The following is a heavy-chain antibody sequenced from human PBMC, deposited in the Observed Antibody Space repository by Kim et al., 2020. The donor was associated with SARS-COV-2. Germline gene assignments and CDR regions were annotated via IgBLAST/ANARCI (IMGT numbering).Heavy chain of an antibody. J-gene: IGHJ4*02. Sequence: GGSLRLSCAASGLSVNSNFMGWVRQAPGKGLEWVSTIFRTGNTFYADSVKGRFTISRDSSINTRFLEMNSLRDEDSAVYYCARDTAEHFGNHSFDFWGQG. V-gene: IGHV3-53*01. CDR3: ARDTAEHFGNHSFDF. D-gene: IGHD5-18*01. CDR1: GLSVNSNF. CDR2: IFRTGNT.